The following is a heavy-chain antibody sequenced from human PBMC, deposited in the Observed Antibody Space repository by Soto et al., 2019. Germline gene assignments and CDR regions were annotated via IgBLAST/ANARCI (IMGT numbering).Heavy chain of an antibody. CDR2: TIPIFGTA. CDR1: GGTFSSYA. J-gene: IGHJ6*02. V-gene: IGHV1-69*06. CDR3: ARGPHYYGSGSYYYYGMDV. D-gene: IGHD3-10*01. Sequence: QVQLVQSGAEVKKPGSSVKVSCKASGGTFSSYAISWVRQAPGQGLGWMGGTIPIFGTANYAQKFQGRVTITADKSTSTAYMELSSLRSEDTAVYYCARGPHYYGSGSYYYYGMDVWGQGTTVTVSS.